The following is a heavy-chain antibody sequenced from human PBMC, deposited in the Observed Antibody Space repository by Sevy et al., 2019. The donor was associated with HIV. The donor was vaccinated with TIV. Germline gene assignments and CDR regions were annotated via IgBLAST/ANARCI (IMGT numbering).Heavy chain of an antibody. D-gene: IGHD2-8*01. CDR2: FSFGCGRI. CDR1: GFTFAKYS. Sequence: RGSLRLSCAASGFTFAKYSMSWVRQAPGKGLEWVSTFSFGCGRINYADSVKGRFTISRDDSKNTLLLQMNSLRAEDTATYFCAREGCTQPHDYWGQGTLVTVSS. J-gene: IGHJ4*02. V-gene: IGHV3-23*01. CDR3: AREGCTQPHDY.